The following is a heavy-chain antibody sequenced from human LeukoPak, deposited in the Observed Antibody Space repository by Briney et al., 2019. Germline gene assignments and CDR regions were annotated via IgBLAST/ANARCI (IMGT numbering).Heavy chain of an antibody. J-gene: IGHJ3*02. CDR1: GGSISSSSYY. D-gene: IGHD5-24*01. Sequence: PSETLSLTCTVSGGSISSSSYYWGWIRQPPGKGLEWIGSFYYSGSTYYNPSLKSRVTISVDTSKNQFSLKLSSVTAADTAVYYCERVEIGAFDIWGQGTMVTVSS. V-gene: IGHV4-39*07. CDR3: ERVEIGAFDI. CDR2: FYYSGST.